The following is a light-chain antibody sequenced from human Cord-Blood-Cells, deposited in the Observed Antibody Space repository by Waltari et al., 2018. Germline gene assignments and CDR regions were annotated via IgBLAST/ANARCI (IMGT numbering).Light chain of an antibody. V-gene: IGLV2-23*01. CDR2: EGS. Sequence: QSALTQPASVSGSPGQSITISCTGTSSDVGSYNLVSWYPQHPGKAPKLMIYEGSKRPSGVSNRFSGSKSGNTASLTISGLRAEDEADYYCCSYAGSSTWVFGGGTKLTVL. J-gene: IGLJ3*02. CDR3: CSYAGSSTWV. CDR1: SSDVGSYNL.